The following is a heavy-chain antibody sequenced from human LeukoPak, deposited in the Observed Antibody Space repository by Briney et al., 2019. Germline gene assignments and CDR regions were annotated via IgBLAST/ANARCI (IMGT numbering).Heavy chain of an antibody. V-gene: IGHV3-33*06. CDR3: AKEVA. Sequence: GGSLRLSCAASGFTFSSYGMHWVRQAPGKGLEWVADIWYDGKNEHFADSVKGRFTISRDNSKNTLYLQMNSLRAEDTAVYYCAKEVAWGQGTLVTVSS. CDR1: GFTFSSYG. CDR2: IWYDGKNE. J-gene: IGHJ5*02.